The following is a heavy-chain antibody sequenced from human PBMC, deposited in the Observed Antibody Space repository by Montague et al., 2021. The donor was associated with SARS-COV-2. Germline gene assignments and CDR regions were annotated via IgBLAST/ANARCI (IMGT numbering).Heavy chain of an antibody. V-gene: IGHV4-59*02. CDR1: GASVSSSD. Sequence: SETLSLTCTVSGASVSSSDWGWIRQSPGKGLKWIGYFYGVGSTDYNPSLKSRVTIPRDTSKNQFSLKVRSVTAADTAIYYCARETMTADAFDIWGQGTVVTVSS. CDR3: ARETMTADAFDI. D-gene: IGHD1-14*01. CDR2: FYGVGST. J-gene: IGHJ3*02.